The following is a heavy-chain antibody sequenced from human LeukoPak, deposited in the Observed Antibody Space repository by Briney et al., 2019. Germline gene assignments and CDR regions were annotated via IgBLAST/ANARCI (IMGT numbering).Heavy chain of an antibody. D-gene: IGHD3-10*01. V-gene: IGHV3-66*01. J-gene: IGHJ4*02. Sequence: PGGSLRLSCAASGFTFSSYTMNWVRQAPGKGLEWVSVIYSGGSTYYADSVKGRFTISRDNSKNTLYLQMNSLRAEDTAVYYCARVPRHYYGSGSYPHWGQGTLVTVSS. CDR3: ARVPRHYYGSGSYPH. CDR1: GFTFSSYT. CDR2: IYSGGST.